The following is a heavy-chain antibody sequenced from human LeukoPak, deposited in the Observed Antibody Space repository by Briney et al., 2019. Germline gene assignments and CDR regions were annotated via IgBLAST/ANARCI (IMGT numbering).Heavy chain of an antibody. V-gene: IGHV3-66*02. CDR1: GFTVSSNY. J-gene: IGHJ4*02. CDR2: IYSGGST. D-gene: IGHD2-21*02. Sequence: GGSLRLSCAASGFTVSSNYISWVRQAPGKGLEWVSVIYSGGSTYYADSVKGRFTISRDNSKNTLYLQMNSLRAEDTAVYYCASTYCGGDCYSYYFDYWGQGTPVTVSS. CDR3: ASTYCGGDCYSYYFDY.